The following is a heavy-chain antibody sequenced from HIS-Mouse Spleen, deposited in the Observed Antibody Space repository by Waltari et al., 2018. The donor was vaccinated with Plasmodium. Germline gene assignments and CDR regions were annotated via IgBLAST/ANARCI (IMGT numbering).Heavy chain of an antibody. V-gene: IGHV1-2*02. D-gene: IGHD6-13*01. CDR1: GYTFTGYY. J-gene: IGHJ1*01. CDR2: INPNSGGT. CDR3: ARVLGYKAAAGTFVEYFQH. Sequence: QVQLVQSGAEVKKPGASVKVSCTASGYTFTGYYMHWVRQAPGQGLEWMGWINPNSGGTNYAKKFQGRVTMTRDTSISTAYMELSRLRSDDTAVYYWARVLGYKAAAGTFVEYFQHWGQGTLVTVSS.